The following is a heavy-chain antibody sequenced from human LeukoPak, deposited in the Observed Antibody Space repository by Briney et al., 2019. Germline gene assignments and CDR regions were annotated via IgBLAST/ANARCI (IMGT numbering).Heavy chain of an antibody. CDR2: IIPIFGTA. V-gene: IGHV1-69*01. Sequence: SVKVSCKASGGTFSSYAISWVRQAPGQGLEWMGGIIPIFGTANYAQKFQGRVTITADESTSTAYMELSSLRSEDTAVYYCARVGYSYGYLRNYYYGMDVWAKGPRSPSP. CDR3: ARVGYSYGYLRNYYYGMDV. D-gene: IGHD5-18*01. J-gene: IGHJ6*02. CDR1: GGTFSSYA.